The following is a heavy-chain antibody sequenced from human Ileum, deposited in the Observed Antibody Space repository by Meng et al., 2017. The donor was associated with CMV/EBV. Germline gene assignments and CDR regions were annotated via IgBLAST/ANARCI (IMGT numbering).Heavy chain of an antibody. CDR1: GYPFTSYA. CDR3: ARSRSGFHCGGDCYLPAPN. CDR2: INAGNGDT. D-gene: IGHD2-21*02. Sequence: QVQLVQSGAEVKKPGASVKVSCKASGYPFTSYAMHWVRQAPGQRLEWMGWINAGNGDTKYSQNFRGRVTITRDPSATTAYLELSSLRSEDTAVYYCARSRSGFHCGGDCYLPAPNWGQGTLVTVSS. J-gene: IGHJ4*02. V-gene: IGHV1-3*01.